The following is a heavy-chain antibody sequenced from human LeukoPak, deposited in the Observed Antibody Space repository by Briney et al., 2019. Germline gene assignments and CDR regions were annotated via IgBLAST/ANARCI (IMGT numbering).Heavy chain of an antibody. CDR2: IYSGGST. J-gene: IGHJ4*02. Sequence: GGSLRLSCAASGFTVSGNYMSWVRQAPGKGLEWVSVIYSGGSTYYTDSVKVRFTISRDNSKNTLYLQMNSLRAEDTAVYYCARVTASGGSRHFDYWGQGTLVTVSS. CDR1: GFTVSGNY. CDR3: ARVTASGGSRHFDY. D-gene: IGHD2-15*01. V-gene: IGHV3-66*02.